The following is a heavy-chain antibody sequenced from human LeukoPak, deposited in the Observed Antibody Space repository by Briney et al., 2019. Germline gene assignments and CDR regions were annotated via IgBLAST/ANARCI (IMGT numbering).Heavy chain of an antibody. CDR3: ARDTYLDTAMVDY. CDR1: GGSISSGDYY. J-gene: IGHJ4*02. V-gene: IGHV4-30-4*08. Sequence: SETLSLTCTVSGGSISSGDYYWSWIRQPPGKGLEWIGYIYYSGSTYYNPSLKRRVTISVDTSKNQFSLKLSSVTAADTAVYYCARDTYLDTAMVDYWGQGTLVTVSS. D-gene: IGHD5-18*01. CDR2: IYYSGST.